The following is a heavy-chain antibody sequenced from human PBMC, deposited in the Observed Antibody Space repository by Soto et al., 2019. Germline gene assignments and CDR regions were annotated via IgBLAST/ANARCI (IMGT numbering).Heavy chain of an antibody. CDR3: AADLYDYYDSSGYYPY. D-gene: IGHD3-22*01. J-gene: IGHJ4*02. Sequence: SVEVSCKASGFTFTSSSVQWVLQARGQRLEWIGWIVVGSGNTNYAQKFQERVTITRDMSTSTAYMELSSLRSEDTAVYYCAADLYDYYDSSGYYPYWGQGTLVTVSS. V-gene: IGHV1-58*01. CDR2: IVVGSGNT. CDR1: GFTFTSSS.